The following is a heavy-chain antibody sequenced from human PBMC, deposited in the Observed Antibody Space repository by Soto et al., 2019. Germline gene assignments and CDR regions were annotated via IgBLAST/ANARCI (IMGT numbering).Heavy chain of an antibody. J-gene: IGHJ6*02. CDR2: IYPGDSDT. Sequence: PGESLKISCKGSGYSFTSYWIGWVRQMPGKGLEWMGIIYPGDSDTRYGPSSQGQVTISADKSISTAYLQWSSLKASDTAMYYCARHEAARQGYYYGMDVWGQGTTVTVSS. CDR3: ARHEAARQGYYYGMDV. D-gene: IGHD6-6*01. V-gene: IGHV5-51*01. CDR1: GYSFTSYW.